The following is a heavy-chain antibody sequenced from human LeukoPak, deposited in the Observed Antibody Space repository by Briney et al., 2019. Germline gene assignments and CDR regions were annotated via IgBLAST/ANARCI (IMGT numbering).Heavy chain of an antibody. V-gene: IGHV5-51*01. D-gene: IGHD3-22*01. Sequence: ESLKISCKGSGYSFTSYWIGWVRQMPGKGLEWMGIIHPGDSDTRYSPSFQGQVTISADKSISTAYLQWSSLKASDTAMYYCARGDYYDSSGYYLPLDYWGQGTLVTVSS. CDR3: ARGDYYDSSGYYLPLDY. CDR1: GYSFTSYW. J-gene: IGHJ4*02. CDR2: IHPGDSDT.